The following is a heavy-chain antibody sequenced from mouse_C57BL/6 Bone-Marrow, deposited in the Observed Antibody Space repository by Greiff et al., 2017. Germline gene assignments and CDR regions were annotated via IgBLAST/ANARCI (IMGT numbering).Heavy chain of an antibody. J-gene: IGHJ3*01. CDR3: ASYDYARGSFAY. CDR1: GYTFTSYW. D-gene: IGHD2-4*01. V-gene: IGHV1-74*01. Sequence: QVQLQQPGAELVKPGASVKVSCKASGYTFTSYWMHWVKQRPGQGLEWIGRIHPSDSDTNYNQKFKGKATLTVDKSSSTAYMQLSSLTSEDSAVYYCASYDYARGSFAYWGQGTLVTVSA. CDR2: IHPSDSDT.